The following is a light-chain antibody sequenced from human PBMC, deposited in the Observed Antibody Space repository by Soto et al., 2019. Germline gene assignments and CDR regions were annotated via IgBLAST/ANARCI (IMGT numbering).Light chain of an antibody. V-gene: IGKV1-27*01. Sequence: DIQMTQSPSSLSASVGDRVTITCRASQRISNYLNWYQHKPGKAPRLLIYAASTLQAGVPSRFSGSGSGTDFTLTISSLQPEDVAAYYCQKYNSAPLTFGGGTKVDIK. J-gene: IGKJ4*01. CDR2: AAS. CDR1: QRISNY. CDR3: QKYNSAPLT.